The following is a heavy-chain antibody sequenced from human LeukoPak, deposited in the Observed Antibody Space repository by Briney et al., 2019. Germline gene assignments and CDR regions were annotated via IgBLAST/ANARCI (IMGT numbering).Heavy chain of an antibody. CDR3: ARGPLRGIRLDY. D-gene: IGHD3-16*01. V-gene: IGHV4-34*01. J-gene: IGHJ4*02. CDR1: GFTFSSYA. CDR2: INHSGST. Sequence: GSLRLSCAASGFTFSSYAMSWVRQAPGKGLEWIGEINHSGSTNYNPSLKSRVTISVDTSKNQFSLKLSSVTAADTAVYYCARGPLRGIRLDYWGQGTLVTVSS.